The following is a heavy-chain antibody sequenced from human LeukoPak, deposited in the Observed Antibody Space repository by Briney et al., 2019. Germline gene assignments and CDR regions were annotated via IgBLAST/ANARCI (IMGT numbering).Heavy chain of an antibody. CDR3: AKHRYNWNYEDY. CDR1: GFTFSHYY. Sequence: PGGSLRLSCAASGFTFSHYYMSWVRQAPGKGLEWVANIKQDGSEQFYLDSVKGRFTISRDNAKNALYLQMHSLRAEDTAVYYCAKHRYNWNYEDYWGQGTLVTVSS. CDR2: IKQDGSEQ. D-gene: IGHD1-7*01. V-gene: IGHV3-7*03. J-gene: IGHJ4*02.